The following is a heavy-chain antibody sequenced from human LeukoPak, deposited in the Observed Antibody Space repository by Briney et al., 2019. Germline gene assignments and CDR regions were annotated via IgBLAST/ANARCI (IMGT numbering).Heavy chain of an antibody. J-gene: IGHJ4*02. CDR1: GGSISSGNFY. Sequence: PSQTLSLTCTVSGGSISSGNFYWSWIRQPAGKGLEWIGRIYGSGSTSYNPSLESRVTISVDTSKNQFSLNLNSVTAADTAVYYCARSDIVATIGVWGQGTLVTVSS. V-gene: IGHV4-61*02. CDR2: IYGSGST. D-gene: IGHD5-12*01. CDR3: ARSDIVATIGV.